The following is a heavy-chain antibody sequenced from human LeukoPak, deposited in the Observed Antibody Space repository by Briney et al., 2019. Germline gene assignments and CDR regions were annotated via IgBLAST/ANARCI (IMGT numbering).Heavy chain of an antibody. CDR1: GFSLTNYV. Sequence: PGGSLRLFCAASGFSLTNYVMHWFRQAPGQRLHWVACIRHDGSIEYYTDSVRGRFTISRDTSKNTLYLQMNSLRAEDTAIYYCAKSFDMATPSGSNWGQGTLVTVSS. J-gene: IGHJ4*02. CDR2: IRHDGSIE. V-gene: IGHV3-30*02. D-gene: IGHD5-24*01. CDR3: AKSFDMATPSGSN.